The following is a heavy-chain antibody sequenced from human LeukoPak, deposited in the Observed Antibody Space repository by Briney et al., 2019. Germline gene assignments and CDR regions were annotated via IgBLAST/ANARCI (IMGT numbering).Heavy chain of an antibody. V-gene: IGHV3-23*01. CDR2: IDYSGGET. CDR1: GFTLSSYE. D-gene: IGHD3-22*01. Sequence: GGSLRLSCTASGFTLSSYEMSWIRQAPGKGLEWVSSIDYSGGETHYADSVKGRFTISRDNPKNTLYLQMNSLRAEDTAVYYCAKARKYYYDSSGYSSHAFDIWGQGTMVTVSS. CDR3: AKARKYYYDSSGYSSHAFDI. J-gene: IGHJ3*02.